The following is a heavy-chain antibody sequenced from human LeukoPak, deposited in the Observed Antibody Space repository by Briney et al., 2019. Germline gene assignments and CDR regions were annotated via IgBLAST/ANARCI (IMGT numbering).Heavy chain of an antibody. J-gene: IGHJ5*02. V-gene: IGHV4-59*01. CDR2: IYYSGDT. CDR3: VRGPYGASISKWFDP. CDR1: DGSISGYS. D-gene: IGHD4/OR15-4a*01. Sequence: PSETLSLTCTVSDGSISGYSWSWIRQPPGKGLEWIGYIYYSGDTNYDPSLKNRVTLSVDTSRNQLSLQLSSVTTADTAVYYCVRGPYGASISKWFDPWGQGTLVIVSS.